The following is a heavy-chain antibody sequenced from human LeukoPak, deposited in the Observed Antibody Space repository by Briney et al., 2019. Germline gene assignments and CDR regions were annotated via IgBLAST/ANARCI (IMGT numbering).Heavy chain of an antibody. J-gene: IGHJ4*02. CDR3: ARYNSAWKTDDF. V-gene: IGHV3-7*03. Sequence: GGSLRLSGAASGFTFNNYWMTWVRQAPGKGLEWVADIKQDGSDKYYAGSVEGRFTISRDNAKNSLYLQMNSLRVEDTAVYFCARYNSAWKTDDFWGQGTLVTVSS. CDR2: IKQDGSDK. CDR1: GFTFNNYW. D-gene: IGHD6-19*01.